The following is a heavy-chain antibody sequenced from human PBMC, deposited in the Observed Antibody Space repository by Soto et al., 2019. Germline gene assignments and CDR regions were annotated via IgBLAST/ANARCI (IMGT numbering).Heavy chain of an antibody. CDR3: ARAHSSVGANWFDP. J-gene: IGHJ5*02. Sequence: SETLSLTCTVSGGSISSGGYYWSWIRQHPGKGLEWIGYIYYSGSTYYNPSLKSRVTISVDTSKNQFSLKLSSVAAADTAVYYCARAHSSVGANWFDPWGQGTLVTVSS. CDR2: IYYSGST. V-gene: IGHV4-31*03. CDR1: GGSISSGGYY. D-gene: IGHD1-26*01.